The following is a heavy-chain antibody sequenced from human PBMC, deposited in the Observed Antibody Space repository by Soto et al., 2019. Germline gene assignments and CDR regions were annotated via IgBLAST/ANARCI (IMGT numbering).Heavy chain of an antibody. CDR3: AKRRGAGGHLDY. Sequence: LRLSCAASGFTFSSYAMGWVRQGPGKGLEWVAVVSIGGSTHYADSVRGRFTISRDNSKNTLSLQMNSLTAEDTAVYFCAKRRGAGGHLDYWGQGALVTVSS. CDR2: VSIGGST. V-gene: IGHV3-23*01. CDR1: GFTFSSYA. D-gene: IGHD2-15*01. J-gene: IGHJ4*02.